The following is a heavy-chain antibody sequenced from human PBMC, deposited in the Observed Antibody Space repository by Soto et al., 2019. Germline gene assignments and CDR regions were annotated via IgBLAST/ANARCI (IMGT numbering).Heavy chain of an antibody. CDR3: ARDGWAYGGNSGRGWFHP. J-gene: IGHJ5*02. CDR2: IYHSGST. Sequence: SETLSLTCTVSGGSISSGGYSWSWIRQPPGKGLEWIGYIYHSGSTYYNPSLKSRVTISVDRSKNQFSLKLSSVTAADTAVYYCARDGWAYGGNSGRGWFHPSGPGTIVTV. CDR1: GGSISSGGYS. V-gene: IGHV4-30-2*01. D-gene: IGHD2-21*02.